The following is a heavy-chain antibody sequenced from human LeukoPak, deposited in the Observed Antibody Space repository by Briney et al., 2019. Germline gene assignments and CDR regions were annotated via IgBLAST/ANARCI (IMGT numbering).Heavy chain of an antibody. CDR1: GFTFTSSA. J-gene: IGHJ4*02. V-gene: IGHV1-58*01. CDR2: IVVGSGNT. Sequence: GASVKVSCKASGFTFTSSAVQWVRQARGQRLEWIGWIVVGSGNTNYAQKFQERVTITRDMSTSTAYMELSSLRSEDTAVYYCARGLPRLRSLGDYWGQGTLVTVSS. CDR3: ARGLPRLRSLGDY. D-gene: IGHD5-12*01.